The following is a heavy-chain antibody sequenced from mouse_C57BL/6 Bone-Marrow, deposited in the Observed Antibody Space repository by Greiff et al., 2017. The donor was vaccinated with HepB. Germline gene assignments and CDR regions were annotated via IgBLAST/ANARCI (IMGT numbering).Heavy chain of an antibody. CDR2: FYPGSGSI. D-gene: IGHD2-5*01. J-gene: IGHJ1*03. V-gene: IGHV1-62-2*01. CDR3: ARHEEGPYSNYVNWYFDV. CDR1: GYTFTEYT. Sequence: QVQLKESGAELVKPGASVKLSCKASGYTFTEYTIHWVKQRSGQGLEWIGWFYPGSGSIKYNEKFKDKATLTADKSSSTVYMELSRLTSEDSAVYFCARHEEGPYSNYVNWYFDVWGTGTTVTVSS.